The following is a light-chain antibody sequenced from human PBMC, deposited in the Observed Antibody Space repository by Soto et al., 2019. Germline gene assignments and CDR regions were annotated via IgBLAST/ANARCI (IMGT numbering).Light chain of an antibody. V-gene: IGKV3-11*01. CDR1: QSVSSY. CDR3: QQRSDWPLT. Sequence: EIVLTQSPTTLSLSPGERATLSCRASQSVSSYFAWYQQKPGQAPRLLIYDASTRAAGIPARFSGSGSGTDFTLTSSSLAPEDFAVYYCQQRSDWPLTFGGGTKVEIK. J-gene: IGKJ4*01. CDR2: DAS.